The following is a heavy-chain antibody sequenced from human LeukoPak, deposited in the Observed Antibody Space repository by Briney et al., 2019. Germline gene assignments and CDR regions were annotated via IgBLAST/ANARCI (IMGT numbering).Heavy chain of an antibody. J-gene: IGHJ3*01. CDR3: ARTNAFDV. V-gene: IGHV4-59*01. CDR2: IYYSGGT. CDR1: GGXISGFY. Sequence: SETLSLTCTVSGGXISGFYCSWVRQPPGKGLDWIGFIYYSGGTSYNPSLRSRVTISLDTSKNQLSLNLSSVTAADTAIYYCARTNAFDVWGQGIMVTVSS.